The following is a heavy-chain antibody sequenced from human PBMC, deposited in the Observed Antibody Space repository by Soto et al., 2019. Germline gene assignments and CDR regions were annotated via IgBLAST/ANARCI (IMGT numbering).Heavy chain of an antibody. CDR1: GGSVSSGSYY. J-gene: IGHJ4*02. D-gene: IGHD6-13*01. Sequence: SETLSLTCTVSGGSVSSGSYYWSWIRQPPGKGLEWIGYIYYSGSTNYNPSLKSRVTISVDTSKNQFSLKLSSVTAADTAVYYCARVRQPLALYFDYWGQGTLVTVSS. CDR3: ARVRQPLALYFDY. CDR2: IYYSGST. V-gene: IGHV4-61*01.